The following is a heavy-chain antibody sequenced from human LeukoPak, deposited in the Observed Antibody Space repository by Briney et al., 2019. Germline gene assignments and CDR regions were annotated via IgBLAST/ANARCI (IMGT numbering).Heavy chain of an antibody. J-gene: IGHJ3*01. Sequence: SETLSLTCTVSGGPISSGDYYWSWIRQPPGKGLEWIGYIYYSGSTYYNPSLKSRVTISVDTSRNQFSLKLSSVTAADTAVYYCARDIGRITMVRGVIITPVWGQGTMVTVSS. D-gene: IGHD3-10*01. V-gene: IGHV4-30-4*01. CDR2: IYYSGST. CDR3: ARDIGRITMVRGVIITPV. CDR1: GGPISSGDYY.